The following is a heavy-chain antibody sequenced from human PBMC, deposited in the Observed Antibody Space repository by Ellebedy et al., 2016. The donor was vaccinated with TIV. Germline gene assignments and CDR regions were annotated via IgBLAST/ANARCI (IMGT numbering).Heavy chain of an antibody. Sequence: GGSLRLSXAASGFTFSSYAMSWVRQAPGKGLEWVSAISGSGGSTYYADSVKGRFTISRDNSKNTLYLQMNSLRAKDTAVYYCAKDRGVQTGTTNKSGYYYYGMDVWGQGTTVTVSS. CDR2: ISGSGGST. CDR3: AKDRGVQTGTTNKSGYYYYGMDV. CDR1: GFTFSSYA. D-gene: IGHD1-7*01. J-gene: IGHJ6*02. V-gene: IGHV3-23*01.